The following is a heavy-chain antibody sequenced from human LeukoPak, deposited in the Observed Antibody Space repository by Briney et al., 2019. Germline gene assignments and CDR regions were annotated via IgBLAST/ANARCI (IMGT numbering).Heavy chain of an antibody. V-gene: IGHV3-7*01. CDR2: IKQDGSEE. Sequence: GGSLRLSCAASGFTFSNYWMSWVRQAPGKGLEWVANIKQDGSEEYYVDSVKGRFTISRDNAKNSLYLQMNSLRAEDTAVYYCARGGPFGVVIQNMDVWGKGTTVTVSS. J-gene: IGHJ6*03. CDR1: GFTFSNYW. CDR3: ARGGPFGVVIQNMDV. D-gene: IGHD3-3*01.